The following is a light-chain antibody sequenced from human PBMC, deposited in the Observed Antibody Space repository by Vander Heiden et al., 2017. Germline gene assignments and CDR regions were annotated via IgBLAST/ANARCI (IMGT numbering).Light chain of an antibody. V-gene: IGKV3-11*01. CDR3: QQRNNSIT. Sequence: ELVLTQSPATLSLSPGERATLSCRASQSVSTYLAWYQQKPGQAPRLLIYDASNSATGIPARFSGSGSGTDFTLTSSSLEPEDFAVYYCQQRNNSITFGQGTPLEVK. CDR2: DAS. J-gene: IGKJ5*01. CDR1: QSVSTY.